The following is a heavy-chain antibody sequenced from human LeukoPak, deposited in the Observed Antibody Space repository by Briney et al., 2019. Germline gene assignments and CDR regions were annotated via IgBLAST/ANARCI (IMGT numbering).Heavy chain of an antibody. V-gene: IGHV3-21*04. CDR2: ISSSSSYI. J-gene: IGHJ6*03. CDR3: AKGGIHRGYYYYYYMDV. CDR1: GFTFSSYS. D-gene: IGHD6-13*01. Sequence: GGSLRLSCAASGFTFSSYSMNWVRQAPGKGLEWVSSISSSSSYIYYADSVKGRFTISRDNAKKSLYLQMNSLRAEDTALYYCAKGGIHRGYYYYYYMDVWGKGTTVTISS.